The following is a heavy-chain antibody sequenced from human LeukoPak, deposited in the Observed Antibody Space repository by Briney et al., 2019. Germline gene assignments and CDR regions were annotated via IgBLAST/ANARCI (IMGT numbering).Heavy chain of an antibody. V-gene: IGHV4-34*01. Sequence: PSETLSLTCAVYGGSFSGYYWSWVRQPPRKGLEWIGEINHSGSTNYNPSLKSRVTISVDTSKNQFSLKLGSVTAADTAVYYCVGGSGGSYFGYWGQGTLVTVSS. CDR2: INHSGST. D-gene: IGHD1-26*01. J-gene: IGHJ4*02. CDR3: VGGSGGSYFGY. CDR1: GGSFSGYY.